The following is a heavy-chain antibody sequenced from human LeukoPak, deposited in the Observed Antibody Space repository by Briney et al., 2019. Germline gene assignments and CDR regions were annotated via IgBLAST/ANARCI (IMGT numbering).Heavy chain of an antibody. CDR2: TSYDGTKE. D-gene: IGHD1-26*01. J-gene: IGHJ4*02. CDR3: AKARVTHAWEIVYYDY. Sequence: GGSPILSCAASGFTFSNYNMNWVRQAPGKGLEWVALTSYDGTKEYYADSVKGRFTISRDNSRDTAFLQMNSLTDDDTAVYFCAKARVTHAWEIVYYDYWGQGAQVTVSS. V-gene: IGHV3-30*18. CDR1: GFTFSNYN.